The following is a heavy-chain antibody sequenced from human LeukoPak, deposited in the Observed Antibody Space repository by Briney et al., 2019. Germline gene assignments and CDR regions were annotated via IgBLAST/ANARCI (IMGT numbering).Heavy chain of an antibody. CDR2: IYYSGST. CDR1: VGSISSYY. CDR3: ARRRGDYRGKPFDY. V-gene: IGHV4-59*01. Sequence: SETLSLTCTLSVGSISSYYWSWIRQPPGKGLEWIGYIYYSGSTNYNPSLKSRVTISVDTSKNQFSLKLSSVTAADTAVYYCARRRGDYRGKPFDYWGQGTLVTVSS. J-gene: IGHJ4*02. D-gene: IGHD4-17*01.